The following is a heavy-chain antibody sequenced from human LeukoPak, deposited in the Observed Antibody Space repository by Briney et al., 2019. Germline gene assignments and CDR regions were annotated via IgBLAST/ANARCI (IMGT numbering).Heavy chain of an antibody. D-gene: IGHD6-19*01. J-gene: IGHJ4*02. CDR2: INHSGST. V-gene: IGHV4-34*01. CDR1: GGSFSGYY. CDR3: AISSGWYPYYFDY. Sequence: SETLSLTCAVYGGSFSGYYWSWIRQPPGKGLEWIGEINHSGSTNYNPSLKSRVTISVDTSENQFSLKLSSVTAADTAVYYCAISSGWYPYYFDYWGQGTLVTVSS.